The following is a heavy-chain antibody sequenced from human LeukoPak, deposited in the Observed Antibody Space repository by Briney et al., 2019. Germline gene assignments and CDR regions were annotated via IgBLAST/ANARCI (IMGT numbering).Heavy chain of an antibody. V-gene: IGHV3-13*01. CDR3: ARDGGYSYGSVY. D-gene: IGHD5-18*01. CDR1: GFTFSSYD. Sequence: GGSLRLSCAASGFTFSSYDMHWVRQATGKGLEWVSAIGTAGDTYYPGSVKGRFTISRENAKNSLYLQMNSLRAEDTAVYYCARDGGYSYGSVYWGQGTLVTVSS. J-gene: IGHJ4*02. CDR2: IGTAGDT.